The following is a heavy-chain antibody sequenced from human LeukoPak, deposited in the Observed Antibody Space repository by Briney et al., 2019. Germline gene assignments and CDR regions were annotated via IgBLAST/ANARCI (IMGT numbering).Heavy chain of an antibody. CDR1: GGTFSSYA. V-gene: IGHV1-69*04. D-gene: IGHD3-22*01. Sequence: SVKVSCKASGGTFSSYAISWVRQAPGQGLEWMGRIIPILGIANYAQKFQGRVTITADKSTSTAYMELSSLRSEDTAVYYCAXXLPYDSSGYKGFDYWGQGTLVTVSS. CDR3: AXXLPYDSSGYKGFDY. J-gene: IGHJ4*02. CDR2: IIPILGIA.